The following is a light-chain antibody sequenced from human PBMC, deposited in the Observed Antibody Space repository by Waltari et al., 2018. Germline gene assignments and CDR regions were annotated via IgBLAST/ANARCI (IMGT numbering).Light chain of an antibody. V-gene: IGLV2-23*01. CDR3: FSDAGSGIYV. CDR2: EDI. Sequence: SALTHPASVSGSPGQSITISCPETSSVVGIFNLVSRYQQHPGNPPKIMIYEDIKRPPGASNRCSGSKAANTASLTISGLQAEDEADYYCFSDAGSGIYVFGTGTKVTV. CDR1: SSVVGIFNL. J-gene: IGLJ1*01.